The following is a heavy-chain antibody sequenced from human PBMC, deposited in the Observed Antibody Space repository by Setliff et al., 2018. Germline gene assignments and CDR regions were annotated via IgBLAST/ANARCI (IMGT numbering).Heavy chain of an antibody. CDR1: GGTFSDYY. D-gene: IGHD4-17*01. CDR3: ARGRLLYVGDSHYFDI. J-gene: IGHJ4*01. CDR2: INHSGST. V-gene: IGHV4-34*01. Sequence: SETLSLTCAASGGTFSDYYWTWIRQPPGKGLEWIGEINHSGSTNYNPSLKSRVSISVDTSKNQFSLQLNSVTATDTAVYYCARGRLLYVGDSHYFDIWGQGTLVTVSS.